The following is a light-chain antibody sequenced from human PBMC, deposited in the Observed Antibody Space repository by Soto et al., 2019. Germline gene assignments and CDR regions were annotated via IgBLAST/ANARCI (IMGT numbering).Light chain of an antibody. CDR3: QQYDSSPGT. CDR2: GAS. CDR1: QSVSRSY. J-gene: IGKJ1*01. Sequence: EILLTQSPGTLSLSPGERATLSCRASQSVSRSYLAWYQQQLGQAPRLLIYGASSRATGIPDRFSGSGSGTDFTLTISRLEREEFAVYYCQQYDSSPGTFGQGTKVEIK. V-gene: IGKV3-20*01.